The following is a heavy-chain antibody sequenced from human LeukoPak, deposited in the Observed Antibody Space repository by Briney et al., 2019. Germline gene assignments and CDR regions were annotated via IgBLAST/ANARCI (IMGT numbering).Heavy chain of an antibody. Sequence: HGRSLRLSCSASGFTFSGYAMHWVRQAPGNGLEYVSAIISEGESRYYSDSVKDRFTISRDNSKNTLYLQMSSLRPEDTAVYYCVKSASTWYLFDYWGQGTLVTVSS. D-gene: IGHD6-13*01. CDR3: VKSASTWYLFDY. CDR2: IISEGESR. CDR1: GFTFSGYA. V-gene: IGHV3-64*03. J-gene: IGHJ4*02.